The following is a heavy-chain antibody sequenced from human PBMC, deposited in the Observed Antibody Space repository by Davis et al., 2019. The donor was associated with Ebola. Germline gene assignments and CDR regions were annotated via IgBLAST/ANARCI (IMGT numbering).Heavy chain of an antibody. D-gene: IGHD5-12*01. V-gene: IGHV6-1*01. CDR3: ARGWLRSAFDQ. CDR2: TYYSSKWYT. CDR1: GDSVSGSSGA. J-gene: IGHJ4*02. Sequence: HSQTLSLTCAISGDSVSGSSGAWNWIGQSPSRGLEWLGRTYYSSKWYTDSTFSVKSRITISADTAKNQLSLHLDSVTPEDTAVYYCARGWLRSAFDQWGQGTLVTVSS.